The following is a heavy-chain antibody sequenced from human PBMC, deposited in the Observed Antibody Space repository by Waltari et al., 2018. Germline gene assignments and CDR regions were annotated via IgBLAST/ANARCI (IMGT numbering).Heavy chain of an antibody. J-gene: IGHJ3*02. D-gene: IGHD3-10*01. CDR1: GFTFSSYA. Sequence: QVQLVESGGGVVQPGRSLRLSCAASGFTFSSYAMHWVRQAPGKGLEWVAVISYDGSNKYYADSVKGRFTISRDNSKNTLYLQMNSLRAEDTAVYYCARERAGRRAFDIWGQGTMVTVSS. V-gene: IGHV3-30-3*01. CDR2: ISYDGSNK. CDR3: ARERAGRRAFDI.